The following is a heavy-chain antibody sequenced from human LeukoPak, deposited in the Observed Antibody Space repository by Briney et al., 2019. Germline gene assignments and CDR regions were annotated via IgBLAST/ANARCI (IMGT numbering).Heavy chain of an antibody. CDR3: ARDVKGGNFDY. J-gene: IGHJ4*02. V-gene: IGHV3-30*03. Sequence: GGSLRLSCAASGFTFSNYGIHWVRQAPGKGLEWVTVISSDGSNKYYIDSVKGRFTISRDNAKNSLYLQMNSLRVEDTAVYYCARDVKGGNFDYWGQGTLVTVSS. CDR1: GFTFSNYG. CDR2: ISSDGSNK. D-gene: IGHD3-16*01.